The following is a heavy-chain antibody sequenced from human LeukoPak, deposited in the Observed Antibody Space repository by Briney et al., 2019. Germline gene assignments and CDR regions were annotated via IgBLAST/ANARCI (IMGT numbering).Heavy chain of an antibody. D-gene: IGHD3-10*01. Sequence: SETLSLTCTVSGYSISRGYYWGWIRQPPGKGLEWIGSIYHSGSTYYNPSLKSRVTISVDTSKNQFSLKLSSMTAADTAVYYCARAPYYMVRGVISWGQGTLVTVSS. CDR1: GYSISRGYY. CDR2: IYHSGST. V-gene: IGHV4-38-2*02. CDR3: ARAPYYMVRGVIS. J-gene: IGHJ4*02.